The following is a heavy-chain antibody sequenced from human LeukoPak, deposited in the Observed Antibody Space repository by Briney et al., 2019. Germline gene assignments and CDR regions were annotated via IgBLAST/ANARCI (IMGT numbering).Heavy chain of an antibody. CDR1: GITFSKVW. Sequence: TGGSLRLSCAASGITFSKVWMSWIRQPPGKGLEWIGEINHSGSTNYNPSLKSRVTISVDTSKNQFSLKLSSVTAADTAVYYCARRDYGGNPFDYWGQGTLVTVSS. V-gene: IGHV4-34*01. CDR2: INHSGST. CDR3: ARRDYGGNPFDY. D-gene: IGHD4-23*01. J-gene: IGHJ4*02.